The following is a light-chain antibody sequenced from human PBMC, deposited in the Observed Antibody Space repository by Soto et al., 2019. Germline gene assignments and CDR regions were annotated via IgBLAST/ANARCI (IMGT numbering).Light chain of an antibody. V-gene: IGLV3-21*02. CDR2: DDS. CDR3: QVWDGSSDHYV. Sequence: SYELTQPPSVSVAPGQTARISCGGDNIGSIAVHWYQQKPGRAPVLVVYDDSDRPSGIPERFSGSNSGNTATLTISRVEVGDEADYYCQVWDGSSDHYVFGTGTKVTVL. J-gene: IGLJ1*01. CDR1: NIGSIA.